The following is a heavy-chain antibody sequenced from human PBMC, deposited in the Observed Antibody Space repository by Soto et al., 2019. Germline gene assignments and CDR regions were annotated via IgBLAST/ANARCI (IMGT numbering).Heavy chain of an antibody. Sequence: QDQLVQSGVEVKKPGAAVKVSCKASGYSFTNYGITWVRQAPGHGFEWMGWISAYNGNTNYAQKFQGRVTLTTDASTSTAYVELRSLRSDDTAVYYCARDRGVAPPVAGNTHYYYYMDVWGKGTTVTVSS. J-gene: IGHJ6*03. CDR2: ISAYNGNT. CDR1: GYSFTNYG. V-gene: IGHV1-18*01. D-gene: IGHD6-19*01. CDR3: ARDRGVAPPVAGNTHYYYYMDV.